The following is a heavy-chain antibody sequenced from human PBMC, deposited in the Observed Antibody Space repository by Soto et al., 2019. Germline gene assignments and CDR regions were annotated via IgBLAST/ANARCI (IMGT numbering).Heavy chain of an antibody. CDR2: INAGNGNT. V-gene: IGHV1-3*05. Sequence: QVQLVQSGAEEKKPGASVKVSCKASGYTFTSYAMHWVRQAPGQRLEWMGWINAGNGNTKYSQKCQGRVTSTRDTSASTAYMELSSLRSEDTAVYYCARSIVVVTALDYWGQGTLVTVSS. D-gene: IGHD2-21*02. CDR3: ARSIVVVTALDY. CDR1: GYTFTSYA. J-gene: IGHJ4*02.